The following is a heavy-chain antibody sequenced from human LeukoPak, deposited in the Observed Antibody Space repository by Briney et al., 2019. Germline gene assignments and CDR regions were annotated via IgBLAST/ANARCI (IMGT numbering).Heavy chain of an antibody. CDR3: AKDFARGGSGSYYYYGMDV. CDR2: ISYDGSNK. CDR1: GFTFSSYG. J-gene: IGHJ6*02. Sequence: GGSLRLSCAASGFTFSSYGMHWVRQAPGKGLEWVAVISYDGSNKYYADSVKGRFTISRDNSKNTLYLQMNSLRAEDTAVYYCAKDFARGGSGSYYYYGMDVWGQGTTVTVSS. D-gene: IGHD2-15*01. V-gene: IGHV3-30*18.